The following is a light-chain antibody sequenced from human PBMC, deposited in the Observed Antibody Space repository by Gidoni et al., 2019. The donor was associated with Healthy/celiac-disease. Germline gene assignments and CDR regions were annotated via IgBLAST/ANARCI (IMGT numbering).Light chain of an antibody. J-gene: IGKJ3*01. CDR2: DAS. V-gene: IGKV3-11*01. CDR3: QQRSNWRRST. Sequence: PATLSLSPGERATLSCRASQSVRSYLDWYQQKPGQAPRLLIYDASNRATGIPARFSGSGSGTDFTLTISSLEPEDFAVYYCQQRSNWRRSTFGPGTKVDIK. CDR1: QSVRSY.